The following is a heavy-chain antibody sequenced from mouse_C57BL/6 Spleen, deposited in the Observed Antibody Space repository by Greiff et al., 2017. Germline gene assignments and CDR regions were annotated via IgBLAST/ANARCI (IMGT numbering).Heavy chain of an antibody. D-gene: IGHD1-1*01. V-gene: IGHV14-4*01. Sequence: VQLQQSGAELVRPGASVKLSCTASGFNIKDDYMHWVKQRPEQGLEWIGWIDPENGDTEYATKFQGKATITADTSSNTAYLQLSSLTSEDTAVYYCTRVYYGSRRWYFDVWGTGTTVTVSS. J-gene: IGHJ1*03. CDR3: TRVYYGSRRWYFDV. CDR1: GFNIKDDY. CDR2: IDPENGDT.